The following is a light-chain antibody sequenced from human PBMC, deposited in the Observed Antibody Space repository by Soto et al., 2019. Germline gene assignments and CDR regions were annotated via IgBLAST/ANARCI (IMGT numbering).Light chain of an antibody. J-gene: IGLJ3*02. V-gene: IGLV2-23*02. CDR1: SSYVGSYNL. Sequence: QSALTQPASVSGSPGQSITISCTGISSYVGSYNLVSWYQQHPGKAPKLMIYEVDKRPSGVSNRFSGYKYGNTASLTTSGRQATDEADYYCCSYAGSNAWVFGGGTKLAVL. CDR2: EVD. CDR3: CSYAGSNAWV.